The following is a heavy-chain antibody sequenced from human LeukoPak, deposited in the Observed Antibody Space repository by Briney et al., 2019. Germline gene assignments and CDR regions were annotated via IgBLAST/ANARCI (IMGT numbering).Heavy chain of an antibody. V-gene: IGHV4-39*01. J-gene: IGHJ3*02. CDR1: GGSISSSSSY. Sequence: PSETLSLTCTLSGGSISSSSSYWGWIRQPPEKGLEWIGSVHPSGSTYCNPSLKSRVTISVDTSKKQFSLKMTSVTAADTAVYFCAIRRTDPVAFDIWGQGTMVTVSS. CDR3: AIRRTDPVAFDI. D-gene: IGHD1/OR15-1a*01. CDR2: VHPSGST.